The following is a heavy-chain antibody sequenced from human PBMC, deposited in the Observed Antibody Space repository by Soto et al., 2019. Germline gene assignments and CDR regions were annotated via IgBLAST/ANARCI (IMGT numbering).Heavy chain of an antibody. CDR3: ARGRNYYDSSGYYYVAGDY. CDR2: IIPIFGTA. V-gene: IGHV1-69*13. D-gene: IGHD3-22*01. CDR1: GGTFSSYA. J-gene: IGHJ4*02. Sequence: ASVKVSCKASGGTFSSYAISWVRQAPGQGLEWMGGIIPIFGTANYAQKFQGRVTITADESTSTAYMELSSLRSEDTAVYYCARGRNYYDSSGYYYVAGDYWGQGTLVTVSS.